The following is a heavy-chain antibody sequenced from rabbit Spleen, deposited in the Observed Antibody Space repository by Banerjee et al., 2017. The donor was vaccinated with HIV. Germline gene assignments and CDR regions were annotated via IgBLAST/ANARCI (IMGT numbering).Heavy chain of an antibody. D-gene: IGHD2-1*01. Sequence: LEESGGGLVKPGGTLTLTCTVSGFSFSSNWICWVRQAPGKGLEWIACIAAGSGGTTYYANWAKGRFTISKTSSTTVTLQMTSLTAADTATYFCARGAINRGDGFKLWGPGTLVTVS. CDR2: IAAGSGGTT. J-gene: IGHJ4*01. CDR3: ARGAINRGDGFKL. V-gene: IGHV1S45*01. CDR1: GFSFSSNW.